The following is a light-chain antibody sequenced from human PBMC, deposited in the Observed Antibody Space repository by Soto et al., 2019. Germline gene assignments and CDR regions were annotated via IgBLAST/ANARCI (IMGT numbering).Light chain of an antibody. CDR1: SSDVGGYNY. Sequence: QSVLTQPASVSGSPGQSITISCTGTSSDVGGYNYVSWFQHHPGKAPKRMIYGVTNRPSGVSNRFSGSKSGNTASLTISGLQAEDEADYYCSSYTTSSTWVFGGGTKLTVL. CDR3: SSYTTSSTWV. CDR2: GVT. J-gene: IGLJ3*02. V-gene: IGLV2-14*01.